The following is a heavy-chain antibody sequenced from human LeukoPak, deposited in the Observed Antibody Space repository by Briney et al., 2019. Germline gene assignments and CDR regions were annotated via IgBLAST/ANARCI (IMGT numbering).Heavy chain of an antibody. CDR3: ARSPGWEYNWFDP. V-gene: IGHV4-59*01. J-gene: IGHJ5*02. CDR2: IYYGGST. CDR1: GGSISSYY. D-gene: IGHD1-26*01. Sequence: PSETLSLTCTVSGGSISSYYWSWIRQPPGKGLEWIGYIYYGGSTNYNPSLKSRVTISVDTSKNQFSLKLSSVTAADTAVYYCARSPGWEYNWFDPWGQGTLVTVSS.